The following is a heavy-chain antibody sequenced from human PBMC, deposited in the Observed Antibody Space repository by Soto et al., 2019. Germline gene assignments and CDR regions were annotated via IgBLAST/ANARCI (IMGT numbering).Heavy chain of an antibody. V-gene: IGHV4-59*08. CDR2: IYYSGST. J-gene: IGHJ4*02. D-gene: IGHD3-3*01. Sequence: SETLSLTCTVSGGSISNDHWSWIRQPPGKGLEWIGYIYYSGSTNYNPSLKSRVTISVDTSKNQFSLKLSSVTAADTAVYYCARGGWRQIDYWGQGTLVTVSS. CDR1: GGSISNDH. CDR3: ARGGWRQIDY.